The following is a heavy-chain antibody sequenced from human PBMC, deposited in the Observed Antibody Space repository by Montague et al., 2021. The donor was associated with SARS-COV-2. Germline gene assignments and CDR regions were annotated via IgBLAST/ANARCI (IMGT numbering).Heavy chain of an antibody. CDR3: AHRPSIAAAGTFRFDP. CDR2: IYWDDDK. V-gene: IGHV2-5*02. Sequence: PALVKPTQTLTLTCTFSGFSLSTSGVSVGWIRQPPGKALEWLALIYWDDDKRYSPSLKSRLTITKDTSKNQVVLTMTNMDPVDTATYYCAHRPSIAAAGTFRFDPWGQGTLVTVSS. J-gene: IGHJ5*02. CDR1: GFSLSTSGVS. D-gene: IGHD6-13*01.